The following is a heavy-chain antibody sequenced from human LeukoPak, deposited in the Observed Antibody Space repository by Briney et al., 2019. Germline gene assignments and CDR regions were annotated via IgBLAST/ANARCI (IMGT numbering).Heavy chain of an antibody. V-gene: IGHV3-66*02. CDR1: GFTLSRNY. CDR3: ARLSPPEVVIGKDDAFDI. CDR2: IYSGGST. J-gene: IGHJ3*02. D-gene: IGHD3-22*01. Sequence: PGGSLRLSCAASGFTLSRNYMRWVRQAPGKGPEGDSDIYSGGSTYYADSVNGRFTISKDNSKNTLYLQMNGLRAEDTAVYYCARLSPPEVVIGKDDAFDIWGQGTMVTVCS.